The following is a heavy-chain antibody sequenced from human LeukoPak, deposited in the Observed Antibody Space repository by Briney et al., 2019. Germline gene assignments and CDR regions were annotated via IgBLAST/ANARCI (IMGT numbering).Heavy chain of an antibody. CDR1: GGSFSGYY. CDR3: ARDRLAFIAVAGTNWSDP. V-gene: IGHV4-34*01. CDR2: INHSGST. D-gene: IGHD6-19*01. J-gene: IGHJ5*02. Sequence: SETLSLTCAVYGGSFSGYYWSWIRQPPGKGLEWIGEINHSGSTNYNPSLKSRVTISVDTSKNQFSLKLSSVTAADTAVYYCARDRLAFIAVAGTNWSDPWGQGTLVTVSS.